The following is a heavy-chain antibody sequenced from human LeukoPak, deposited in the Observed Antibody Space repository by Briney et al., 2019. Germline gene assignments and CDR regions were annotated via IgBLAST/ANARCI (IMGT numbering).Heavy chain of an antibody. CDR1: GYIFTHYW. V-gene: IGHV5-51*01. J-gene: IGHJ4*02. Sequence: GESLKISCQVSGYIFTHYWIGWVRQMPGKGLESMGIIYPADSDTTYSPSLQGQVTISADKSISTVYLQWSSLKASDTAMYYCARQSRDGSKTRGYYFDYWGRGTLVTVSS. D-gene: IGHD3-10*01. CDR3: ARQSRDGSKTRGYYFDY. CDR2: IYPADSDT.